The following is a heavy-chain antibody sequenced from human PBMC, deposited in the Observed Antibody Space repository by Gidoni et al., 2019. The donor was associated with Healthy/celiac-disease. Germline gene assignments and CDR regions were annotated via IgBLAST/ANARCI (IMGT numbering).Heavy chain of an antibody. Sequence: QLQLQESGPGLVKPSETLSLTCTVSGGSISSSSYYWGWIRQPPGKGLEWIGSIYYSGSTYYNPSLKSRVTISVDTSKNQFSLKLSSVTAADTAVYYCARRTNAFQRWYWYFDLWGRGTLVTVSS. CDR1: GGSISSSSYY. CDR2: IYYSGST. CDR3: ARRTNAFQRWYWYFDL. J-gene: IGHJ2*01. V-gene: IGHV4-39*01. D-gene: IGHD4-17*01.